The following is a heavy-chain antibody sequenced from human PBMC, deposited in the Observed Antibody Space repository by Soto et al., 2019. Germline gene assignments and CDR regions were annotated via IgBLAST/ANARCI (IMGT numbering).Heavy chain of an antibody. V-gene: IGHV3-9*01. D-gene: IGHD1-7*01. CDR3: AKAATTSRRIYFYY. J-gene: IGHJ4*02. CDR1: GFTFDYYA. Sequence: EVQLVESGGGLVQPGRSLRRSCAASGFTFDYYAMHWVRQAPGKGLEWVSGISWNSGSIGYAYSVKGRFTISRDNAKNSLYLQMTSLRAEDTALYYCAKAATTSRRIYFYYWGQGTLVTVSS. CDR2: ISWNSGSI.